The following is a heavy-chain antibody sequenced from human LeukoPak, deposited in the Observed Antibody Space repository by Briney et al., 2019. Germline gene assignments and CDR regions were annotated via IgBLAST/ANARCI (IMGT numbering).Heavy chain of an antibody. V-gene: IGHV3-23*01. CDR1: GFTVSRNY. CDR2: ISGSGGST. Sequence: GGSLRLSCAASGFTVSRNYMSWVRQAPGKGLEWVSNISGSGGSTYYADSVKGRFTISRDNSKNTLYLQMNSLRAEDTAVYYCAKGGYSSPFDPWGQGTLVTVSS. CDR3: AKGGYSSPFDP. D-gene: IGHD6-13*01. J-gene: IGHJ5*02.